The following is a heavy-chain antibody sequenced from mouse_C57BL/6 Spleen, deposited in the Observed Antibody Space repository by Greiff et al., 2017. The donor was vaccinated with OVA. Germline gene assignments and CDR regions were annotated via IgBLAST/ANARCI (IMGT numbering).Heavy chain of an antibody. J-gene: IGHJ3*01. CDR2: INPSNGGT. Sequence: QVQLQQPGTELVKPGASVKLSCKASGYTFTSYWMHWVQQRPGQGLAWIGNINPSNGGTNYNEKFKSKATLTVDTSSSTAYMQLSSLTSEDSAVYYCARGGTYYDYGEFAYWGQGTLVTVSA. D-gene: IGHD2-4*01. V-gene: IGHV1-53*01. CDR1: GYTFTSYW. CDR3: ARGGTYYDYGEFAY.